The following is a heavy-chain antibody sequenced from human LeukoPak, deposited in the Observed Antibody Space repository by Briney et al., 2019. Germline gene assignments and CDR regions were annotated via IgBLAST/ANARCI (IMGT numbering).Heavy chain of an antibody. D-gene: IGHD2-8*01. J-gene: IGHJ4*02. CDR2: IYYSGST. CDR1: GGSISSYY. CDR3: ARASYSYGINGWVPFDY. Sequence: SETLSLTCTVSGGSISSYYWSWIRQPPGKGLEWIEYIYYSGSTNYNPSLKSRVTISVDTSKNQFSLKLSSVTAADTAVYYCARASYSYGINGWVPFDYWGQGTLVTVSS. V-gene: IGHV4-59*01.